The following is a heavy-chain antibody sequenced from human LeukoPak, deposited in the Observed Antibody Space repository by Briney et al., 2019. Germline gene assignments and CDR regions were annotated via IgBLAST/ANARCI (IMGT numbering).Heavy chain of an antibody. V-gene: IGHV1-69-2*01. D-gene: IGHD3-3*01. Sequence: ASVKISCQVSGYTFTDYYMHWVQQAPGEGLEWMGLVDPEDGETIYAEKFQGRVTITADTSTDTAYMELSSLRSQDTAVYYCATVPTVPTYYDFWSGYYDYWGQGTLVTVSS. CDR1: GYTFTDYY. CDR3: ATVPTVPTYYDFWSGYYDY. J-gene: IGHJ4*02. CDR2: VDPEDGET.